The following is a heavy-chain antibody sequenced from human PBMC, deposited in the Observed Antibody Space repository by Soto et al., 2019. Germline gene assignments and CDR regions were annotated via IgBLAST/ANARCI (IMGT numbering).Heavy chain of an antibody. Sequence: EVRLVESGGGVVQPGGSLRLSCAASGFMFDDFSMHWVRQAPGKGLEWVALIGRDGINTYYADSVRGRFIVSRDNSKNSLYLQMNSLRSEDSALYYCVKERDDASWTAFDHWGQGTLVTVSS. J-gene: IGHJ4*02. D-gene: IGHD2-2*01. CDR2: IGRDGINT. CDR1: GFMFDDFS. CDR3: VKERDDASWTAFDH. V-gene: IGHV3-43*01.